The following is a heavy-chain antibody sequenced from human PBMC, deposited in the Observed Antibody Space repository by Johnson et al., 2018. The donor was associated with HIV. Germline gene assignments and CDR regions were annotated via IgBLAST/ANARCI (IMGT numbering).Heavy chain of an antibody. Sequence: VQLVESGGGLVQPGGSLRLSCAASGFTVSNYYMTWVRQSPGKGLEWVSVIYSGSTYYADSVKGRFTISRDTSKNTLYLQMNSLRAEDTAVYYCARDPYYDFLTGPRDAFDIWGQGTMVTVSS. CDR2: IYSGST. J-gene: IGHJ3*02. V-gene: IGHV3-66*01. D-gene: IGHD3-9*01. CDR1: GFTVSNYY. CDR3: ARDPYYDFLTGPRDAFDI.